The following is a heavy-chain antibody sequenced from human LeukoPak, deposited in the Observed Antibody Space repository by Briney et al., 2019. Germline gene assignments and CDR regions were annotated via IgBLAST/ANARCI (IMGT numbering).Heavy chain of an antibody. Sequence: SVKVSCKASGGTFSSYAISWVRQAPGQGLEWMGRIIPIFGTANYAQKFQGRVTITTDESTSTAYMELSSLRSEDTAVYYCAREGPYSSGPGVRDYWGQGTLVTVSS. D-gene: IGHD6-19*01. CDR3: AREGPYSSGPGVRDY. V-gene: IGHV1-69*05. CDR1: GGTFSSYA. J-gene: IGHJ4*02. CDR2: IIPIFGTA.